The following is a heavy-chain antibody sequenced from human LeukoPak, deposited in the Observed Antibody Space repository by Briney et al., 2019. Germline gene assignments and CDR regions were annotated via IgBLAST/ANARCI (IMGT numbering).Heavy chain of an antibody. CDR1: GGSISSYY. Sequence: KPSETLSLTCTVSGGSISSYYWSWIRQPPGKGLAWIGYIYYSGSTNYNPSLKSRVTISVDTSKNQFSLKLSSVTAADTAVYYCARRPGYSSGWSDFDYWGQGTLVTVSS. D-gene: IGHD6-19*01. CDR3: ARRPGYSSGWSDFDY. V-gene: IGHV4-59*08. J-gene: IGHJ4*02. CDR2: IYYSGST.